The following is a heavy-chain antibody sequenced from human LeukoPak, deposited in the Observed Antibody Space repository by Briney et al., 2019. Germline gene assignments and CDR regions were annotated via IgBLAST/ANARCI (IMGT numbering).Heavy chain of an antibody. V-gene: IGHV4-30-4*01. Sequence: PSQTLSLTCTVSGGSISSGDYYWSWIRQPPGKGLEWIGYIYYSGSTYYNPSLKSRVTISVDTSKNQFSLKLSSVTAADTAVYYCARASAPIAAAGGGGMDVWGQGTTVTVSS. CDR2: IYYSGST. J-gene: IGHJ6*02. D-gene: IGHD6-13*01. CDR1: GGSISSGDYY. CDR3: ARASAPIAAAGGGGMDV.